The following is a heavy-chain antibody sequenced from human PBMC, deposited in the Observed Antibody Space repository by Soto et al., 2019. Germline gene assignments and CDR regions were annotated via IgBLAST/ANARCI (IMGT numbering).Heavy chain of an antibody. CDR3: ARDRTAMVTHYYYGMDV. V-gene: IGHV1-69*01. J-gene: IGHJ6*02. Sequence: QVQLVQSGAEVKKPGSSVKVSCKASGGTFSSYAISWVRQAPGQGLEWMGGIIPIFGTANYAQKFQGRVKITADESTSTAYMELSSLRSEDTAVYYCARDRTAMVTHYYYGMDVWGQGTTVTVSS. CDR1: GGTFSSYA. D-gene: IGHD5-18*01. CDR2: IIPIFGTA.